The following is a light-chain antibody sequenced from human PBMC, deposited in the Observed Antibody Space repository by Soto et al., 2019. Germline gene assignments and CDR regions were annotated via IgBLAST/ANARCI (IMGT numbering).Light chain of an antibody. Sequence: IVLTQSPATLSLSPGEGATLSCRASQSVRNYLAWYQQKLGQPPRLLIYNASNRATGIPARFSGSGSGTDFTLTISSLEPEDVAVYYCQQRSSWPLTFGQWTRREIK. V-gene: IGKV3-11*01. CDR3: QQRSSWPLT. CDR1: QSVRNY. CDR2: NAS. J-gene: IGKJ5*01.